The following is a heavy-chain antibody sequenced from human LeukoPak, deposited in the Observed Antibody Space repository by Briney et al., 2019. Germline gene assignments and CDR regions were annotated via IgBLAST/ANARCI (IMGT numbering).Heavy chain of an antibody. D-gene: IGHD1-1*01. Sequence: PGGSLRLSCEVSGFTVSSNYMSWVRQAPGKGLEWVSIIHSVGDTFYADSVKGRFTISRDNSNNMVYLQMNSLTVEDTAVYYCARQGTGLDYWGQGTLVTVSS. CDR2: IHSVGDT. V-gene: IGHV3-53*01. J-gene: IGHJ4*02. CDR3: ARQGTGLDY. CDR1: GFTVSSNY.